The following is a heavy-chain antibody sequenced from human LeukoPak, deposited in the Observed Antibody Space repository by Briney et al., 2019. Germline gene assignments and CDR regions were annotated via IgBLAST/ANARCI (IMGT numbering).Heavy chain of an antibody. V-gene: IGHV1-2*02. CDR3: AREAGVKGLDV. J-gene: IGHJ3*01. CDR2: IMPDISES. Sequence: ASVKVSCKASGYSFISSHIYWVRQAPGQGLELMGWIMPDISESRSAQNFQGRVTMTWDTSITSAYMELSSLTSDDTAVYFCAREAGVKGLDVWGQGTMVTVSS. CDR1: GYSFISSH.